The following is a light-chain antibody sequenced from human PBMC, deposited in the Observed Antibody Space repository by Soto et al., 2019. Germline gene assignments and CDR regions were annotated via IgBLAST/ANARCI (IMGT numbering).Light chain of an antibody. CDR3: QQYESFPRT. CDR2: KAS. Sequence: DIQMTQSPSTLSASVGDRVTITCRASQSINNYLAWYQQKPGKAPILLIYKASTLESGVPSRFNGSGSGTEFTLSISRLQPDDFATYDCQQYESFPRTFGQGTKVEIK. J-gene: IGKJ1*01. CDR1: QSINNY. V-gene: IGKV1-5*03.